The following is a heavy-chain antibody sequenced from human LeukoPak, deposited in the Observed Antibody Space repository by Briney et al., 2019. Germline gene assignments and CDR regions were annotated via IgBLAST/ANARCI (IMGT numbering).Heavy chain of an antibody. CDR2: IYYSGST. CDR1: GGSFSGYY. J-gene: IGHJ4*02. CDR3: ASGEAAAGTSDY. V-gene: IGHV4-59*01. Sequence: SETLSLTCAVYGGSFSGYYWSWIRQPPGKGLEWIGYIYYSGSTNYNPSLKSRVTISVDTSKNQFSLKLSSVTAADTAVYYCASGEAAAGTSDYWGQGTLVTVSS. D-gene: IGHD6-13*01.